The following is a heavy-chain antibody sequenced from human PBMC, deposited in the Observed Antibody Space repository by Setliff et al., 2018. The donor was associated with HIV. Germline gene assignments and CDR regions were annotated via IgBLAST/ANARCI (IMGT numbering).Heavy chain of an antibody. J-gene: IGHJ4*02. Sequence: PSETLSLTCAVYGGSFSGYYWSWIRQPPGKGLEWIGEINHSGSTIYNPSLKSRVTISVDTSKNQFSLKLNSVTAADTAVYYCAAGIKGATSLTFYDYWGQGTLVTVSS. CDR1: GGSFSGYY. CDR3: AAGIKGATSLTFYDY. D-gene: IGHD1-26*01. V-gene: IGHV4-34*01. CDR2: INHSGST.